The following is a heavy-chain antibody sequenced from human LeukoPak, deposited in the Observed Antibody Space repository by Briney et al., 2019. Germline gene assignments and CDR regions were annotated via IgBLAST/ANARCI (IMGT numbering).Heavy chain of an antibody. CDR3: ARDSALPIDAFDI. CDR1: GGSISSYY. D-gene: IGHD2-2*01. V-gene: IGHV4-59*13. CDR2: IYYSGST. Sequence: SETLSLTCTVSGGSISSYYWSWIRQPPGKGLEWIGYIYYSGSTNYDPSLKSRVTISLDTSKSQFSLKLYSVTAADTAVYYCARDSALPIDAFDIWGQGTMVTVYS. J-gene: IGHJ3*02.